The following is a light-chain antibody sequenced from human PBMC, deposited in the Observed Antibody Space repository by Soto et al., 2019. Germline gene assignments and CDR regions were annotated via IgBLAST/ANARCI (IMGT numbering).Light chain of an antibody. Sequence: SSELTQPPSVSVAPGQTASITCGGKNIGGKSVNWYQQKPGQAPVVVVYDDSDRPSGIPERFSGSNSAHTATLTISRVEAGDEADYYCHVWDSSSDHVVFGGGTKLTVL. V-gene: IGLV3-21*02. CDR3: HVWDSSSDHVV. CDR1: NIGGKS. J-gene: IGLJ2*01. CDR2: DDS.